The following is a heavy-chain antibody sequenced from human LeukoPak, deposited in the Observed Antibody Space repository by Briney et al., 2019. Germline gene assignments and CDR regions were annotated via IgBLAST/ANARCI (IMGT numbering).Heavy chain of an antibody. CDR3: ARVGSGTIDY. Sequence: SVKVSCKASGGTFSSYAISWVRQAPGQGLEWMGGIIPIFGTANYAQKFQGRVTMTADKSTSTAYMELSSLRSEDTAVYYCARVGSGTIDYWGQGTLVTVSS. CDR1: GGTFSSYA. CDR2: IIPIFGTA. V-gene: IGHV1-69*06. J-gene: IGHJ4*02. D-gene: IGHD3-10*01.